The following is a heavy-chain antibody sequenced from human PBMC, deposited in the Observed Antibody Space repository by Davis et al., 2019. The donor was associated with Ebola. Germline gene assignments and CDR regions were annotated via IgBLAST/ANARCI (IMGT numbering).Heavy chain of an antibody. V-gene: IGHV3-7*01. Sequence: GESLKISCAASGFTFSSYWMSWVRQAPGKGLEWVANIKQDGSEKYYVDSVKGRFTISRDNAKNSLYLQMNSLRAEDTAVYYCARTRGDNWNYEYWGQGTLVTVSS. CDR1: GFTFSSYW. CDR2: IKQDGSEK. J-gene: IGHJ4*02. CDR3: ARTRGDNWNYEY. D-gene: IGHD1-7*01.